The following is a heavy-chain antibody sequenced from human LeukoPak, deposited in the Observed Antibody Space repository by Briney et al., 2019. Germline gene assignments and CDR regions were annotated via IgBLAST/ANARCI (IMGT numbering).Heavy chain of an antibody. D-gene: IGHD5-18*01. CDR2: IYYSGST. CDR3: AGSRDTAMTTGGY. CDR1: GGSISSYY. Sequence: SGTLSLTCTVSGGSISSYYWSWIRQPPGKGLEWIGYIYYSGSTNYNPSLKSRVTISVDTSKNQFSLKLSSVTAADTAVYYCAGSRDTAMTTGGYWGQGTLVTVSS. J-gene: IGHJ4*02. V-gene: IGHV4-59*01.